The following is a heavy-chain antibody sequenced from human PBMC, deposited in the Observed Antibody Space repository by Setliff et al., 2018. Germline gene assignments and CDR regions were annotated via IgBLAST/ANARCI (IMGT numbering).Heavy chain of an antibody. J-gene: IGHJ5*01. CDR1: GGSITSRSYY. Sequence: SETLSLTCSVSGGSITSRSYYWGWIRQSPGKGLEWLGTIYYSGTTYYNSSLRSRVSISIDTSKNEFSLRLSSVTAADTAVYYCVKPTWAGEVSSPFAFWFESWGQGTLVTVSS. V-gene: IGHV4-39*01. CDR2: IYYSGTT. D-gene: IGHD3-3*01. CDR3: VKPTWAGEVSSPFAFWFES.